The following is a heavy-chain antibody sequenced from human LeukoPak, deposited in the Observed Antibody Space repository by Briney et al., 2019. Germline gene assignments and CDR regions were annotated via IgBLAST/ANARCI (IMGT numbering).Heavy chain of an antibody. CDR2: ISAYNGNT. CDR3: ARPSIPLAHCGGDCYSMAVDFDY. J-gene: IGHJ4*02. CDR1: GYTFTSYG. V-gene: IGHV1-18*01. Sequence: ASVKVSCKASGYTFTSYGISWVRQAPGQGLEWMGWISAYNGNTNYAQKLQGRVTMTTDTSTSTAYMELRSLRSDDTAVYYCARPSIPLAHCGGDCYSMAVDFDYWGQGTLVTVSS. D-gene: IGHD2-21*02.